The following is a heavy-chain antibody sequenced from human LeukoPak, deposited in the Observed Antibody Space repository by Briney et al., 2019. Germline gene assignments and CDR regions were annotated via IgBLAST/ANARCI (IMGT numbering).Heavy chain of an antibody. J-gene: IGHJ4*02. Sequence: GGSLRPSCAASGFTFSSYSMNWVRQAPGKGLEWVSSISSSSSYIYYADSVKGRFTISRDNAKNSLYLQMNSLRAEDTAVYYCAREWGAVYDSSGYYPDYWGQGTLVTVSS. V-gene: IGHV3-21*01. CDR1: GFTFSSYS. D-gene: IGHD3-22*01. CDR3: AREWGAVYDSSGYYPDY. CDR2: ISSSSSYI.